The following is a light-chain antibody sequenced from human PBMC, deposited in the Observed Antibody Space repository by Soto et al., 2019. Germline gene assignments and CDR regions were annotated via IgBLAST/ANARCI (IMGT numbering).Light chain of an antibody. Sequence: EIVLTQSPGTLSSSPGERATLSCRASQSVSSTFLAWYQQKPGQAPRLLTYGASSSATGIPDRFSGSGSGTDFTLTISRLEPEDFAVYYCQQFGSSPPYTFGQGTKVEIK. CDR1: QSVSSTF. CDR3: QQFGSSPPYT. J-gene: IGKJ2*01. CDR2: GAS. V-gene: IGKV3-20*01.